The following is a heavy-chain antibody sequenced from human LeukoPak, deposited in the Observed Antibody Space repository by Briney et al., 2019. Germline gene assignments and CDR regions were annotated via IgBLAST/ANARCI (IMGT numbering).Heavy chain of an antibody. CDR2: IYSSGST. J-gene: IGHJ1*01. CDR3: ANTYYSSSGSWD. V-gene: IGHV4-59*01. D-gene: IGHD3-10*01. Sequence: PSETLSLTCTVSGGSIRGYYCNWLRQPPGEGLEWIGFIYSSGSTAYNPSLKSRVTISLDTSKNQFSLRLNSVTAADTAVYYCANTYYSSSGSWDWGQGTLVTVSS. CDR1: GGSIRGYY.